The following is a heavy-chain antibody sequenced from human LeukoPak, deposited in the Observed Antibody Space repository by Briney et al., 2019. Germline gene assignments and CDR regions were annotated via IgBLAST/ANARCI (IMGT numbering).Heavy chain of an antibody. V-gene: IGHV3-9*01. Sequence: GGSLRLSCSASGFIFDDYAMYWVRKAPGRGLEWVSGISWGNVAIAYADSVKGRFTNSSDNVKNSLYLQMNSLRTEDTALYHCAKAGGEGGLRMGELSSSGWFDPWRQGILVSVCS. D-gene: IGHD3-16*02. J-gene: IGHJ5*02. CDR3: AKAGGEGGLRMGELSSSGWFDP. CDR2: ISWGNVAI. CDR1: GFIFDDYA.